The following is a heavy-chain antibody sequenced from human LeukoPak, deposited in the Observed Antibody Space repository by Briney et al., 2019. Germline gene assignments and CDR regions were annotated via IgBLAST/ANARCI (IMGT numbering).Heavy chain of an antibody. CDR1: GFTFSSYD. D-gene: IGHD6-19*01. V-gene: IGHV3-48*01. Sequence: PGGSLRLSCAASGFTFSSYDMYWVRQATGKGREWVSYISSSSSTIYYADSVKGRFTISRDNAKNSLYLQMNSLRAEDTAVYYCAGGARVYTSGWYGSRFDYWGQGTLVTVSS. CDR3: AGGARVYTSGWYGSRFDY. J-gene: IGHJ4*02. CDR2: ISSSSSTI.